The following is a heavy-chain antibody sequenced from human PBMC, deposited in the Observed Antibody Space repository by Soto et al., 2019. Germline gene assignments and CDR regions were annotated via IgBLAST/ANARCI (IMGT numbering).Heavy chain of an antibody. CDR1: GFNFGDYG. J-gene: IGHJ4*02. V-gene: IGHV3-30*18. CDR2: IGNDGAAR. CDR3: AKETIAVAGPNFFDF. D-gene: IGHD6-19*01. Sequence: GGSLRLSCVGSGFNFGDYGMHWVRHTPGKGLEWAAVIGNDGAARFYGDSVKGRFSISRDNSRSTFYLQMNSLRPEDTAMYYCAKETIAVAGPNFFDFWGQGTQVTVSS.